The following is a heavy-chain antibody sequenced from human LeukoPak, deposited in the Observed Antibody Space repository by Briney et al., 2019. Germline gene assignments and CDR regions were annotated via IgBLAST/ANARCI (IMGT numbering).Heavy chain of an antibody. CDR3: ARGSLTGRTGYDFVS. D-gene: IGHD3-9*01. Sequence: SETLSLTCTVSGGSIISYYWSWLRQPPGKGLEWIGYIYYSGNTNYNPSLKSRVTISLDTSRNQFSLKLSSVTAADTAVYYCARGSLTGRTGYDFVSWGQGTLVTVS. V-gene: IGHV4-59*01. CDR2: IYYSGNT. CDR1: GGSIISYY. J-gene: IGHJ4*02.